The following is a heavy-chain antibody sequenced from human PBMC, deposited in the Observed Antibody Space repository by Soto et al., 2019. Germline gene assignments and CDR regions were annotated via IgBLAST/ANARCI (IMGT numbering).Heavy chain of an antibody. CDR3: ASSSPHYDFWSGYSFWDAFDI. CDR1: GGSISSYY. V-gene: IGHV4-59*01. Sequence: QVQLQESGPGLVKPSETLSLTCTVSGGSISSYYWSWIRQPPGKGLEWIGYISYSGSTNYNPSLKRRVTISVDTSKNQFSLKLSSVTAADTAVYYCASSSPHYDFWSGYSFWDAFDIWGQGTMVTVSS. D-gene: IGHD3-3*01. J-gene: IGHJ3*02. CDR2: ISYSGST.